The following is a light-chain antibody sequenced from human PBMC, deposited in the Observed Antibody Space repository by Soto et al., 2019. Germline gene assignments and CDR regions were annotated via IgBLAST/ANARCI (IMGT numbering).Light chain of an antibody. CDR3: GSWDSSPSAYV. CDR1: SSNIGGNS. V-gene: IGLV1-51*01. CDR2: DDE. J-gene: IGLJ1*01. Sequence: QSFRTQPPSVSAAPGQRFTISCSGSSSNIGGNSVSWYQQLPGTAPKLLIYDDEKRPSGIPDRFSGSKSGTSATLGITGFQTGDEADYYCGSWDSSPSAYVFGTGTKVTVL.